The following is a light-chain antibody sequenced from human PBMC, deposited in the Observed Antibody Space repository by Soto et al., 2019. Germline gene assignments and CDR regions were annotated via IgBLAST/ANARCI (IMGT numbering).Light chain of an antibody. CDR2: EGS. CDR3: CSYASSSTFLIV. Sequence: QSALTQPDSVSGSPGQSITISCTGPSSDVGSYNLVSWYQQHPGKAPKLMIYEGSKRPSGVSNRFSGSKSGNTASLTISGLQAEDEGDYYCCSYASSSTFLIVLVTGTKLTVL. CDR1: SSDVGSYNL. J-gene: IGLJ1*01. V-gene: IGLV2-23*03.